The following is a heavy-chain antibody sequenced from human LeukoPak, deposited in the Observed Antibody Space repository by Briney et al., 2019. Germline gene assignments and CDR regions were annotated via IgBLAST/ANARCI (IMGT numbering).Heavy chain of an antibody. CDR2: IKHDGSEK. V-gene: IGHV3-7*01. CDR1: GFIFTNYF. CDR3: AMGINAGSYFVET. D-gene: IGHD1-26*01. J-gene: IGHJ5*02. Sequence: PGGSLRLSCAASGFIFTNYFMSWVRQAPGKGLEWVASIKHDGSEKYYVDSVRGRFTISRDNTKNSLYLQMSSLRAEDTAVYYCAMGINAGSYFVETWGQGTLVTVSS.